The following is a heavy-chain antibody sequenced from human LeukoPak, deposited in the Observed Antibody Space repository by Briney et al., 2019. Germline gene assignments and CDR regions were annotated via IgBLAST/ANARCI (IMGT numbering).Heavy chain of an antibody. CDR1: GFIFSSYW. J-gene: IGHJ4*02. CDR3: AKVRFGVTARYYFDY. D-gene: IGHD3-10*01. CDR2: INTDGSST. V-gene: IGHV3-74*01. Sequence: PGGSLRLSCAASGFIFSSYWMHWVRHAPGKGLAWVSRINTDGSSTSYADSVKGRFTISRDNSKNTLYLQMNSLRAEDTAVYYCAKVRFGVTARYYFDYWGQGTLVTVSS.